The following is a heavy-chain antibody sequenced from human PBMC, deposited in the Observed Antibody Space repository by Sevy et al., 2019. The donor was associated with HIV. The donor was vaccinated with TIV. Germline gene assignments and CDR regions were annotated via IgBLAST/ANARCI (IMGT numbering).Heavy chain of an antibody. D-gene: IGHD5-18*01. Sequence: GGSLRLSCVASGFTFSNVWMSWVRQAPGKGLEWVATMKQDGSEKYYVDSVKGRFTISRDNAKHSLYLQMNSLRAEDTAVYYCVREGLGGFSYSLDCWGQGTLVTVSS. CDR2: MKQDGSEK. V-gene: IGHV3-7*01. J-gene: IGHJ4*02. CDR1: GFTFSNVW. CDR3: VREGLGGFSYSLDC.